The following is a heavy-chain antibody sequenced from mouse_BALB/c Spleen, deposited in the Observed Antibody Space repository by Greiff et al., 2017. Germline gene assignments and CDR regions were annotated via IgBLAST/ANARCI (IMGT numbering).Heavy chain of an antibody. Sequence: VQLKQSGPGLVKPSQSLSLTCSVTGYSITSGYYWNWIRQFPGNKLEWMGYISYDGSNNYNPSLKNRISITRDTSKNQFFLKLNSVTTEDTATYYCARGYGNYPPYAMDDWGQGTSVTVSS. CDR1: GYSITSGYY. D-gene: IGHD2-10*02. J-gene: IGHJ4*01. V-gene: IGHV3-6*02. CDR2: ISYDGSN. CDR3: ARGYGNYPPYAMDD.